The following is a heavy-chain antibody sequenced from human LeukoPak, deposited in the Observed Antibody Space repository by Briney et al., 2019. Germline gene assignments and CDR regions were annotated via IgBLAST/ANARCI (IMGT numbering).Heavy chain of an antibody. V-gene: IGHV3-11*01. CDR2: ISSSGSTI. CDR1: GFTFSDYY. CDR3: ARDGSEPGDNGMDV. D-gene: IGHD2-15*01. Sequence: PGGSLRLSCATPGFTFSDYYMSWIRQAPGKGLEWVSYISSSGSTIYYADSVKGRFTISRDNAKNSLYLQMNSLSAEDTAVYYCARDGSEPGDNGMDVWGQGTTVTVSS. J-gene: IGHJ6*02.